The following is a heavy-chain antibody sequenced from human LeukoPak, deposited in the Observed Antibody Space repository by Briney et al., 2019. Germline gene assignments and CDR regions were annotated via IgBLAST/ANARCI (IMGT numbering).Heavy chain of an antibody. D-gene: IGHD2-15*01. Sequence: RSLTLSCAASGLPFSSYGMHWVRQAPGKGLEGVAVISYDGSNKYYADSVKGRFTISRDNSKNKLYLQMNSLRAEDTAVYYCARELRRHGVFDIWGQGTMVTVSS. V-gene: IGHV3-30*03. CDR2: ISYDGSNK. CDR3: ARELRRHGVFDI. CDR1: GLPFSSYG. J-gene: IGHJ3*02.